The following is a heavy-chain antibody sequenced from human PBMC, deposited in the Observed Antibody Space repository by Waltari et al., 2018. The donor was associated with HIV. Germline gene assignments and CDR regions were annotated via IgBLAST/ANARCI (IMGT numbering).Heavy chain of an antibody. Sequence: QVQLQESGPGLVKPSETLSLTCTVSGGSISSYYWSWLRQPPGKGLEWTGYIYYSGSTNYNPSLKSRVTIAVDTSKNQFSLKLSSVTAADTAVYYCASGKVGWFDPWGQGTLVTVSS. J-gene: IGHJ5*02. V-gene: IGHV4-59*01. CDR3: ASGKVGWFDP. CDR1: GGSISSYY. D-gene: IGHD1-1*01. CDR2: IYYSGST.